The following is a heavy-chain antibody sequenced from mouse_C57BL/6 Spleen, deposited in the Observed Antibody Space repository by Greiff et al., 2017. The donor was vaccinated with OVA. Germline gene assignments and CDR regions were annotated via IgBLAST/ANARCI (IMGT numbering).Heavy chain of an antibody. CDR3: TRTRSGGAMDY. CDR2: IDPETGGT. V-gene: IGHV1-15*01. D-gene: IGHD3-2*02. J-gene: IGHJ4*01. CDR1: GYTFTDYE. Sequence: QVQLQQSGAELVRPGASVTLSCKASGYTFTDYEMHWVKQTPVHGLEWIGAIDPETGGTAYNQKFKGKAILTADKSSSTAYMELRSLTSEDSAVYYCTRTRSGGAMDYWGQGTSVTVSS.